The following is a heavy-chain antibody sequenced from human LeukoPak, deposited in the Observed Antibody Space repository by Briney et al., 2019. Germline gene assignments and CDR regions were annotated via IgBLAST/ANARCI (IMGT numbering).Heavy chain of an antibody. D-gene: IGHD1-26*01. J-gene: IGHJ6*03. Sequence: SETLSLTCTVSGGSISGRCWCLIRQPPGWGLDGIGRIYYTWNTAYSPSLQSRVTMSVDTSKNQFSLKLNSVTAADTAVYYCARVPPSYSDSSKIYYYYYVDVWGKGTPVTVSS. CDR3: ARVPPSYSDSSKIYYYYYVDV. V-gene: IGHV4-4*07. CDR2: IYYTWNT. CDR1: GGSISGRC.